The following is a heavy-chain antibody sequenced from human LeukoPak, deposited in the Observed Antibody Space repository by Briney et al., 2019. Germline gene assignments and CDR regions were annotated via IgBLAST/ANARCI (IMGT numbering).Heavy chain of an antibody. V-gene: IGHV3-23*01. Sequence: GGSLRLSCAASGFTFSSYAMSWVRQAPGKGLEWASAISGSGGSTYYADSVKGRFTISRDNSKNTLYLQMNSLRAEDTAVYYCAKEDRRITIFGVVTNWFDPWGQGTLVTVSS. CDR3: AKEDRRITIFGVVTNWFDP. CDR1: GFTFSSYA. D-gene: IGHD3-3*01. J-gene: IGHJ5*02. CDR2: ISGSGGST.